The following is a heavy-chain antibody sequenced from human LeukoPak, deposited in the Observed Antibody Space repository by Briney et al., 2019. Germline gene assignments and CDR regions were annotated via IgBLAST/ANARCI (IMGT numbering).Heavy chain of an antibody. CDR2: IIPNSGDT. CDR1: GYTFTDYY. V-gene: IGHV1-2*02. J-gene: IGHJ3*02. Sequence: ASVKVSCKASGYTFTDYYVHWIRQAPGQGLEWMGWIIPNSGDTNYAQKFQGRVTMTRDTSISTAYMELSRLRSDDTAVYYCARSSDDAFDIWGQGTMVTVSS. CDR3: ARSSDDAFDI. D-gene: IGHD6-19*01.